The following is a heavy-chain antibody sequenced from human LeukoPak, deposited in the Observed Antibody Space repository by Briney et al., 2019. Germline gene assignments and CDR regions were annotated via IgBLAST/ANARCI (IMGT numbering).Heavy chain of an antibody. J-gene: IGHJ5*02. Sequence: PSETLSLTCSVSGGSISIYYWSWIRQPPGKRLEWIGYIYSSGSTKYNPSLKSRVTISVDTSKNQFSLRLSSVNAADTAVYYCARFGGATSSFLFDPWGQGTLVTVSS. V-gene: IGHV4-4*09. CDR1: GGSISIYY. CDR3: ARFGGATSSFLFDP. CDR2: IYSSGST. D-gene: IGHD3-10*01.